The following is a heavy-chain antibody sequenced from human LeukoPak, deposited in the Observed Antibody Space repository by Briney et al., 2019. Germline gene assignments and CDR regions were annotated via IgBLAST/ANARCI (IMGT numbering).Heavy chain of an antibody. V-gene: IGHV4-59*08. Sequence: NASETLSLTCTVSGGSISSYYWSWIRQPPGKGLEWIGYIYYSGSTNYNPSLKSRVTISVDRSKSQFSLKVSSATAADTAVYYCARHIAAAGRFDYWGQGTLVTVSS. CDR2: IYYSGST. J-gene: IGHJ4*02. D-gene: IGHD6-13*01. CDR1: GGSISSYY. CDR3: ARHIAAAGRFDY.